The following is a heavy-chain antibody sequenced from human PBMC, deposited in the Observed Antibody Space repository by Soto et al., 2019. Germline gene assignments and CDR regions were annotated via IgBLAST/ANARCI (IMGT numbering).Heavy chain of an antibody. CDR3: AKFASTSSFYCLYGLDV. D-gene: IGHD6-6*01. V-gene: IGHV3-23*01. CDR2: ISGSGGNT. Sequence: EVQLLESGGGLVQPGGSLRLSCAGSTFAFTSFAMSWVRQAPGKGLEWVADISGSGGNTYYADSVKGRFTISRDNYKYTVYLEMNSLRAEDTALYYCAKFASTSSFYCLYGLDVWGRATTVIVSS. CDR1: TFAFTSFA. J-gene: IGHJ6*02.